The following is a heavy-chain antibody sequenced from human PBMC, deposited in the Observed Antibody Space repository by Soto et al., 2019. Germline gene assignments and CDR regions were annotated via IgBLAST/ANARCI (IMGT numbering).Heavy chain of an antibody. D-gene: IGHD2-2*01. CDR1: GGSISSNHL. CDR2: IYHSGSA. J-gene: IGHJ4*01. V-gene: IGHV4-4*02. Sequence: SETLSLTCAVSGGSISSNHLWSWVRQSPGKGLEWIGEIYHSGSATYNPSLKSRVTISVDKPNNQFFLSLRSVTAADTAVFYCARGVPAANEWSYQFD. CDR3: ARGVPAANEWSYQFD.